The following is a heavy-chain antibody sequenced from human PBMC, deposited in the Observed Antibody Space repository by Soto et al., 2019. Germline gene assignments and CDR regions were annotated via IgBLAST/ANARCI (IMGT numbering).Heavy chain of an antibody. Sequence: GASVKVSCKASGYTFTSYYMHWVRQAPGQGLEWMGIINPSGGSTSYAQKFQGRVTMTRDTSTSTVYMELSSLRSEDTAVYYCTRPYDSSGYTDAFDIWGQGTMVTVSS. CDR1: GYTFTSYY. D-gene: IGHD3-22*01. J-gene: IGHJ3*02. CDR2: INPSGGST. CDR3: TRPYDSSGYTDAFDI. V-gene: IGHV1-46*01.